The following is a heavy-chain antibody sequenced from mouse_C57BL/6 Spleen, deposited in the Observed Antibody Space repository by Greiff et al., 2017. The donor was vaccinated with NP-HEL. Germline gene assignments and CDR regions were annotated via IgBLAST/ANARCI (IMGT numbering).Heavy chain of an antibody. J-gene: IGHJ2*01. D-gene: IGHD2-3*01. Sequence: EVKLVESGGDLVKPGGSLKLSCAASGFTFSSYGMSWVRQTPDKRLEWVATISSGGSYTYYPDSVKGRFTISRDNAKNTLYLQMSSLKSEDTAMYYCARHEHDGYGYFDYWGQGTTLTVSS. CDR1: GFTFSSYG. CDR3: ARHEHDGYGYFDY. V-gene: IGHV5-6*02. CDR2: ISSGGSYT.